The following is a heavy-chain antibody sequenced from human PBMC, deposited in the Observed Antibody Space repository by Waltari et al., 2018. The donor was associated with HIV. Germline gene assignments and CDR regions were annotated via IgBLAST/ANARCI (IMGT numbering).Heavy chain of an antibody. Sequence: EVQLVESGGDLAQPGRSLRRSCAASGLNCDDFDIHWFRQAPGKGLEWVSGISWKSDNIGYADSVKGRFTISRDNAKNSLYLQMNGLRTEDTAWYYCAKDRGSGIYYGMDVWGQGTTVTV. CDR2: ISWKSDNI. CDR1: GLNCDDFD. CDR3: AKDRGSGIYYGMDV. V-gene: IGHV3-9*01. D-gene: IGHD3-10*01. J-gene: IGHJ6*02.